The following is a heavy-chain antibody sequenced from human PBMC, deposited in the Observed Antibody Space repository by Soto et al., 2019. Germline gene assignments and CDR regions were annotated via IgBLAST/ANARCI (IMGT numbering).Heavy chain of an antibody. V-gene: IGHV3-30*04. CDR1: GFTFSSYA. D-gene: IGHD5-12*01. CDR2: ISYDGRDE. CDR3: ARDSRTDGYKYDYFDY. Sequence: QVQLVESGGGVVQPGRSLRLSCTASGFTFSSYAIHWVRQAPVRGLEWVAVISYDGRDEYYADSVKGRFTISRDNSKNTLYLQMNSLRAEDTGMFYCARDSRTDGYKYDYFDYWGQGTLVTVSS. J-gene: IGHJ4*02.